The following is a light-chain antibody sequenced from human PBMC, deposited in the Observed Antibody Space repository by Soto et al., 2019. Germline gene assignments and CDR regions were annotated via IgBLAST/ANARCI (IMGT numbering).Light chain of an antibody. CDR1: SSDVGGYNY. Sequence: QSALTQPASVSGSPGQSITISCTGTSSDVGGYNYASWYQQHPGKAPKLMIYDVSNRPSGVSNRFSGSKSGNTASLTISGLQAEDEDDYYCSSYTSSSPLYVFGTGTKVTVL. J-gene: IGLJ1*01. V-gene: IGLV2-14*01. CDR3: SSYTSSSPLYV. CDR2: DVS.